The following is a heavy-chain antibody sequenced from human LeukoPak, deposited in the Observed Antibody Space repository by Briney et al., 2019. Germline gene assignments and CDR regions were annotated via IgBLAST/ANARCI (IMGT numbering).Heavy chain of an antibody. J-gene: IGHJ4*02. CDR1: GGSISSGGYY. D-gene: IGHD5-12*01. CDR2: IYYSGST. V-gene: IGHV4-31*03. Sequence: SETLSLTCTVSGGSISSGGYYWSWIRQHPGKGLEWIGYIYYSGSTYNNPSLKSRVTISVDTSKNQFSLKLSSVTAADTAVYYCARGTSGYDYFDYWGQGTLVTVSS. CDR3: ARGTSGYDYFDY.